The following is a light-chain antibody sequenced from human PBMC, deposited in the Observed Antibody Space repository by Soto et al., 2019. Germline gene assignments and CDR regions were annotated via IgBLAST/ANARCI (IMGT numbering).Light chain of an antibody. CDR2: KAS. CDR3: QQYNSYST. V-gene: IGKV1-5*03. Sequence: DIQMTQSPSTLSASVGDRVTITCRASQSISSWLAWYQQKPGKAPKLLIYKASSLESGVPSRFSGSGSGTEFTLTISSMQPDDFATYYSQQYNSYSTFGQGTKLEIK. J-gene: IGKJ2*01. CDR1: QSISSW.